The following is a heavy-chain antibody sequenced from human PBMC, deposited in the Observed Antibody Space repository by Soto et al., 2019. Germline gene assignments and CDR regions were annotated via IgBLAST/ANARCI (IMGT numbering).Heavy chain of an antibody. J-gene: IGHJ6*02. D-gene: IGHD3-3*01. V-gene: IGHV1-8*01. CDR2: MNPNSGNT. Sequence: GASVKVSCKASGYTFTSYDINWVRQATGQGLEWMGWMNPNSGNTGYAQKFQGRVTMTRNTSISTAYMELSSLRSEDTAVYYCARMWTYDFWSCYQPNYYYYYGMDVWGQGTTVTVSS. CDR1: GYTFTSYD. CDR3: ARMWTYDFWSCYQPNYYYYYGMDV.